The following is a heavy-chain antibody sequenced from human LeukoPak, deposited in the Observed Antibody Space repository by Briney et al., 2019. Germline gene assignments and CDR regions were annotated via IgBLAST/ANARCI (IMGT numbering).Heavy chain of an antibody. D-gene: IGHD2-2*01. Sequence: GGSLRLSCAVSGFTFTNYWMSWARQSPGKGLEWVANIYLDGGRAYYVDSVKGRFTISRDNAKNSLFLQMNSLSAEDTAVYYCGRAGPVTKDHFMDVWGKGTTVTVSS. CDR2: IYLDGGRA. CDR1: GFTFTNYW. J-gene: IGHJ6*03. CDR3: GRAGPVTKDHFMDV. V-gene: IGHV3-7*01.